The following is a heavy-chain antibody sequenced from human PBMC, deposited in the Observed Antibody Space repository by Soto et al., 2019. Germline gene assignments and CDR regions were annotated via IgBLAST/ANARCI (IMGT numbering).Heavy chain of an antibody. V-gene: IGHV3-21*01. Sequence: PGGSLRLSCAASGFTFSSFSMNWVRQAPGEGLEWVSSISSSSNYMYYADSLKGRFTISRDNAKDSLFLQMHSLRAEDTAVYYCARASSSGSYFDYWGQGTLVTVSS. CDR1: GFTFSSFS. CDR2: ISSSSNYM. CDR3: ARASSSGSYFDY. D-gene: IGHD6-6*01. J-gene: IGHJ4*02.